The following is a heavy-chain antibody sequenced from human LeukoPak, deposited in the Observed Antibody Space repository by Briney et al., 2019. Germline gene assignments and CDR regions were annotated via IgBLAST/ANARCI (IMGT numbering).Heavy chain of an antibody. CDR1: GYSFTSYW. D-gene: IGHD3-10*01. CDR3: ARRYYYGSGTTRWAFDI. J-gene: IGHJ3*02. CDR2: IYPSDSDT. Sequence: GESLKISCKGSGYSFTSYWIGWVRQMPGKGLEWMGIIYPSDSDTRYSPSFQGQVTISADKSISTAYLQWSSLKASDTAMYYCARRYYYGSGTTRWAFDIWGQGTMVTVSS. V-gene: IGHV5-51*01.